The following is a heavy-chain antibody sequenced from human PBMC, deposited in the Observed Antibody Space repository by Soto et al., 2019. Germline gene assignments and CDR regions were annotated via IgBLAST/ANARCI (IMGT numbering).Heavy chain of an antibody. CDR1: GFTFSSYG. CDR2: IYSGGST. CDR3: ARFGGGDYYYGMDV. V-gene: IGHV3-NL1*01. D-gene: IGHD3-10*01. J-gene: IGHJ6*02. Sequence: QVQLVESGGGVVQPGRSLRLSCAASGFTFSSYGMHWVRQAPGKGLEWVSVIYSGGSTYYADSVKGRFTISRDNSKNTLYLQMNSLRAEDTAVYYCARFGGGDYYYGMDVWGQGTTVTVSS.